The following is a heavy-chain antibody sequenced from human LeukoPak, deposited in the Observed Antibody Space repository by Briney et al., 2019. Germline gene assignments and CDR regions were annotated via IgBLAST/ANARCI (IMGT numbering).Heavy chain of an antibody. Sequence: PGRSLRLSCAASGFTFSGSAMHWVRQASGKGLEWVGRIRSKANSYASAYAASVKGRFTISRDDSKNTAYLQMNSLKTEDTAVYYCTRVGRDGDYVDYWGQGTLVTVSS. CDR1: GFTFSGSA. V-gene: IGHV3-73*01. J-gene: IGHJ4*02. CDR2: IRSKANSYAS. D-gene: IGHD4-17*01. CDR3: TRVGRDGDYVDY.